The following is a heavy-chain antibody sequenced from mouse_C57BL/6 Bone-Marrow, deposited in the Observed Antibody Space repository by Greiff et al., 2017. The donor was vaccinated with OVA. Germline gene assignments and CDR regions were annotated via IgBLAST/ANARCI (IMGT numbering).Heavy chain of an antibody. J-gene: IGHJ3*01. Sequence: QVQLQQPGAELVRPGSSVKLSCKASGYTFPSYWMPWVKQRPIKGLDWIGNIDPSDSEPTSNQKFKDKATLTGEKASSTAYMQLRSLTAEEAAGYYCAREGGSWFAYWGQGTLVTVSA. CDR1: GYTFPSYW. CDR3: AREGGSWFAY. CDR2: IDPSDSEP. V-gene: IGHV1-52*01.